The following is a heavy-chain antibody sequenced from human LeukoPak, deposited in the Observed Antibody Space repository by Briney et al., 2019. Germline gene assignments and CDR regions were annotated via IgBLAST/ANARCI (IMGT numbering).Heavy chain of an antibody. Sequence: SETLSLTCTVSGGSISSYYWSWIRQPPGKGLEWIGYIYYSGSTNYNPSLKSRVTISVDTSKNQFSLKLSSVTAADTAVYYCARYGSSGLEAFDIWGQGTMVTVSS. D-gene: IGHD3-22*01. CDR1: GGSISSYY. CDR2: IYYSGST. V-gene: IGHV4-59*08. J-gene: IGHJ3*02. CDR3: ARYGSSGLEAFDI.